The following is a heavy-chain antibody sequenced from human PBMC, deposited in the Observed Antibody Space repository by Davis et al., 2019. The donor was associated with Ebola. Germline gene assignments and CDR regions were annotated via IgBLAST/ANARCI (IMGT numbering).Heavy chain of an antibody. CDR3: AKDLDLRGVCCFDY. V-gene: IGHV3-9*01. J-gene: IGHJ4*02. Sequence: SLKISCAASGFTFDDYAMHWVRQAPGKGLEWVPGLSWNSGSIGYADSVKGRFTISRDNAKNSLYLQMNSLRTEDTAFYYCAKDLDLRGVCCFDYWGQGTLVTVSS. D-gene: IGHD3/OR15-3a*01. CDR2: LSWNSGSI. CDR1: GFTFDDYA.